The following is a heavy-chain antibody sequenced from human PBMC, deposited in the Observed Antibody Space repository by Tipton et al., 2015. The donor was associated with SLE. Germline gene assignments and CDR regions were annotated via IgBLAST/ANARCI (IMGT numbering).Heavy chain of an antibody. CDR2: VYYSGST. J-gene: IGHJ4*02. CDR3: ARPYSRSWYSFDY. D-gene: IGHD6-13*01. Sequence: TLSLTCTVSGGSISSSSYYWGWIRQPPGKGLEWIGSVYYSGSTYYNPSLKSRVTISVDTSKNQFSLKLSSVTAADTAVYYCARPYSRSWYSFDYWGQGTLVTVSS. CDR1: GGSISSSSYY. V-gene: IGHV4-39*07.